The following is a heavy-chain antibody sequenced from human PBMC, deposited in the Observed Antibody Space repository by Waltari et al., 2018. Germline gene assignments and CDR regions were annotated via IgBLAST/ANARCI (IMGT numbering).Heavy chain of an antibody. J-gene: IGHJ3*02. CDR3: TRGSSTWSDAIDI. CDR2: ITSTSNYI. CDR1: GFSFRHYP. Sequence: EVQLMESGGGLVKPGGSLRLSCAASGFSFRHYPMNWVRRAPGKGLEWVSSITSTSNYIYYADSLKGRFTISRDDAKNSLYLQMNSLRAEDTAVYYCTRGSSTWSDAIDIWGQGTMVTVSS. V-gene: IGHV3-21*02. D-gene: IGHD6-13*01.